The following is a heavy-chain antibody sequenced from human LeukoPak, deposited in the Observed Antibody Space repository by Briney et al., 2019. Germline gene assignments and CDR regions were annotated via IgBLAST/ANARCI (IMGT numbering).Heavy chain of an antibody. J-gene: IGHJ4*02. CDR1: GFTFSDYN. V-gene: IGHV3-11*04. D-gene: IGHD2-15*01. CDR3: AKFSRATDSY. Sequence: GGSLRLSCAASGFTFSDYNMRWIRQAPGKGLEWVSSISRSGSTKYYADSVKGRFTISRDNAKNSLYLQMDSLRAEDTAVYYCAKFSRATDSYWGRGTLVTVSS. CDR2: ISRSGSTK.